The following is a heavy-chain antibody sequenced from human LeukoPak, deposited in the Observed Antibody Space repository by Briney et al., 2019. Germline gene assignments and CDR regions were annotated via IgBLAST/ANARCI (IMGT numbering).Heavy chain of an antibody. V-gene: IGHV4-38-2*01. CDR3: GRLARWLYGGNSGLDY. CDR2: IYHSGST. D-gene: IGHD4-23*01. CDR1: GYSIDSGYY. J-gene: IGHJ4*02. Sequence: SETLSLTCVVSGYSIDSGYYWGWIRQPPGKGLEWIGSIYHSGSTYYKQSLKSRVTISVDTSKNQFSLKLSSVTAADTAVYYCGRLARWLYGGNSGLDYWGQGTLVTVSS.